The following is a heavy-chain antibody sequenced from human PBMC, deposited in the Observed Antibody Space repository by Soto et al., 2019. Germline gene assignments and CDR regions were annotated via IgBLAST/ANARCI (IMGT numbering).Heavy chain of an antibody. J-gene: IGHJ4*01. Sequence: AAVTVSCTASVGTFINYLVNWVRQAPGQGLESMGRIIPSSGAANYAQKFQGRVTITADKSTSTSYMELSSLRSEDTAVYYCARDMTRTVVPYFDFWGHGTLVTVSS. CDR1: VGTFINYL. CDR3: ARDMTRTVVPYFDF. D-gene: IGHD1-7*01. CDR2: IIPSSGAA. V-gene: IGHV1-69*06.